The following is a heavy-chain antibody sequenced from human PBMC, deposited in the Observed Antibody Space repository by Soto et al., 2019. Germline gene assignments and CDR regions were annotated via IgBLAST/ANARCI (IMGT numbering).Heavy chain of an antibody. CDR2: ISYDGSNK. J-gene: IGHJ4*02. V-gene: IGHV3-30-3*01. Sequence: QVQLVESGGGVVQPGRSLRLSCAASGFTFSSYAMHWVRQAPGKGLEWVAVISYDGSNKYYADSVKGRFTISRDNSKNTLYLQMNSLRAEDTAVYYCARAKGYYDILTGYSPMYYFDYWGQGTLVTVSS. CDR1: GFTFSSYA. D-gene: IGHD3-9*01. CDR3: ARAKGYYDILTGYSPMYYFDY.